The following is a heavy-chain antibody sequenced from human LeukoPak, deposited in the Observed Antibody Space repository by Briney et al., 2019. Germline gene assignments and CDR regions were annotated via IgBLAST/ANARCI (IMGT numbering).Heavy chain of an antibody. V-gene: IGHV4-34*01. J-gene: IGHJ4*02. CDR1: GGSFSGYC. CDR3: ARGSNWNYSKRFDY. CDR2: INHSGST. D-gene: IGHD1-7*01. Sequence: PSETLSLTCAVYGGSFSGYCWSWIRQPPGKGLEWIGEINHSGSTNYNPSLKSRVTISVDTSKNQFSLKLSSVTAADTAVYYCARGSNWNYSKRFDYWGQGTLVTVSS.